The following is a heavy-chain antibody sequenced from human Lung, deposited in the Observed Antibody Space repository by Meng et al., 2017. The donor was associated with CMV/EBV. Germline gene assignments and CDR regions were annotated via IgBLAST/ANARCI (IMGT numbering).Heavy chain of an antibody. V-gene: IGHV3-23*01. Sequence: SCAASGFTFNKYAMTWVRQAPGKGLECVSIISAVIDNTYYADSVKGRFTLSRDNSMNTLYLQMHSLRAEDTAIYFCAKGLGTTGWYSPLDAWGRGXLVTVSS. D-gene: IGHD6-19*01. CDR3: AKGLGTTGWYSPLDA. J-gene: IGHJ5*02. CDR1: GFTFNKYA. CDR2: ISAVIDNT.